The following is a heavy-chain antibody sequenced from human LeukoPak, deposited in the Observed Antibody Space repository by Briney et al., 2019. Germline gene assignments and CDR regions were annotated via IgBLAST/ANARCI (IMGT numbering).Heavy chain of an antibody. CDR3: ARVNSRWLQLGYFDY. D-gene: IGHD5-24*01. CDR1: GFTFSSYS. CDR2: ISSSSSYI. Sequence: GGSLRLSCAASGFTFSSYSMNWVRQAPGKGLEWVSSISSSSSYIYYADSVKGRYTISSDNAKNSLSLPMNSPRAEDTAVYYCARVNSRWLQLGYFDYWGQGTLVTVSS. J-gene: IGHJ4*02. V-gene: IGHV3-21*01.